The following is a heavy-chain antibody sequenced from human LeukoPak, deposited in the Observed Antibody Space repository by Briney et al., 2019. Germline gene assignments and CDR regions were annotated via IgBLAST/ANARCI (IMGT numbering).Heavy chain of an antibody. CDR2: IYTSGST. D-gene: IGHD3-22*01. V-gene: IGHV4-61*02. Sequence: PSETLSLTCTVSGGSISSGSYYWSWIRQPAGKGLEWIGRIYTSGSTNYNPPLKSRVTIPVDTSKNQFSLKLSSVTAADTAVYYCARSGLTYYYDSSGYYYLGYWGQGTLVTVSS. CDR3: ARSGLTYYYDSSGYYYLGY. CDR1: GGSISSGSYY. J-gene: IGHJ4*02.